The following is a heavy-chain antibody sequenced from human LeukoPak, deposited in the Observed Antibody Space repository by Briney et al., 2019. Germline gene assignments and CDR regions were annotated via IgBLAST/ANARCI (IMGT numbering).Heavy chain of an antibody. D-gene: IGHD6-19*01. CDR2: IYGDGTT. J-gene: IGHJ4*02. CDR3: ARRFITGWYLDY. CDR1: GFTVSTSY. Sequence: GGSLRLSCAAAGFTVSTSYMSWVRQAPGKGLEWVSIIYGDGTTYYADPVKGRFTISRDNSKITVYLQMNSLRPEDTAVYYCARRFITGWYLDYWGQGTLVTVSS. V-gene: IGHV3-53*01.